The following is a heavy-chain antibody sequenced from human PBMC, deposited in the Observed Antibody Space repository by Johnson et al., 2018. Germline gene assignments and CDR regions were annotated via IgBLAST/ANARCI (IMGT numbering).Heavy chain of an antibody. V-gene: IGHV4-34*01. D-gene: IGHD1-26*01. Sequence: QVQLQQWGAGLLKPSETLSLTCAVYGGSFSGYYWSWIRQPPGKGLEWMGEINHSGSTNYNPSLKSRVTISVDTSKNQFSLMLSSVTAADTAVYYCARVGGSYYGYYYYYMDVWGKGTTVTVSS. CDR3: ARVGGSYYGYYYYYMDV. CDR1: GGSFSGYY. CDR2: INHSGST. J-gene: IGHJ6*03.